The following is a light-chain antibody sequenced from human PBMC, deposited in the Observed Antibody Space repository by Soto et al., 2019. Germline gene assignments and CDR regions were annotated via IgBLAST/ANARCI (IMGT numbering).Light chain of an antibody. CDR1: SSDVGGDNY. CDR2: GVT. Sequence: QSALTQPRSVSGSPGKSVTISCTGTSSDVGGDNYVSWYQQHPGKAPKLIIYGVTNRPSGVSSRFSGSKSGNTASLTISGLRTDDEADYFCSSYTSRATVVFGTGTKLTVL. CDR3: SSYTSRATVV. V-gene: IGLV2-11*01. J-gene: IGLJ1*01.